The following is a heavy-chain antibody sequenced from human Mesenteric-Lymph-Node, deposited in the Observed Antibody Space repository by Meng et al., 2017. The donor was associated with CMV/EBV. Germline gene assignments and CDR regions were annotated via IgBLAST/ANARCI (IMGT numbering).Heavy chain of an antibody. V-gene: IGHV3-11*04. Sequence: ASGLPINDYYMSWIRQAPGKGLEWVAYISSSSGTRFYSDSVKGRFTISRDNAKNSLYLQMNRLRAEDTAFYYCARDAQYSTSYFDYWSQGTLVTVSS. CDR1: GLPINDYY. J-gene: IGHJ4*02. D-gene: IGHD2/OR15-2a*01. CDR3: ARDAQYSTSYFDY. CDR2: ISSSSGTR.